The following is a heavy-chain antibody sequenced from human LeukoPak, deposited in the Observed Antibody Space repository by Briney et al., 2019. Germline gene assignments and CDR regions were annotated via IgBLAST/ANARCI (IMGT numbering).Heavy chain of an antibody. D-gene: IGHD2-15*01. CDR1: GYSFTDYY. V-gene: IGHV1-2*02. J-gene: IGHJ5*02. Sequence: ASVRVSCKTSGYSFTDYYIHWVRQAPGQGLEWMGWINTKSGRTSSARKFQGRVTMTRDPSITTVYMDMAWLTSDDTAIYFCARPDFIGAGLYLIGPWGQGTLVTVSS. CDR3: ARPDFIGAGLYLIGP. CDR2: INTKSGRT.